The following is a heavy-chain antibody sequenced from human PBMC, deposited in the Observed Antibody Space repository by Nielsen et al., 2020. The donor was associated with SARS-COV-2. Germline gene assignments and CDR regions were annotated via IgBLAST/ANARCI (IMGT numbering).Heavy chain of an antibody. J-gene: IGHJ4*02. CDR3: ARMNYPTGWYGRLDY. CDR1: GFTFSSYG. D-gene: IGHD6-19*01. CDR2: IWHDGSYK. V-gene: IGHV3-33*02. Sequence: GESLKISCAASGFTFSSYGMHWVRQAPGKGLEWVAGIWHDGSYKYYEDSAQGRFIISRENSRNMLFLQMDSLRGEDTAVYYCARMNYPTGWYGRLDYWGQGTLVTVSS.